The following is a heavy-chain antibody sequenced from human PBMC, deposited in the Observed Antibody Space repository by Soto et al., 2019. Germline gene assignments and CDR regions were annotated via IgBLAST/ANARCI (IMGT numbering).Heavy chain of an antibody. J-gene: IGHJ5*02. CDR2: MNPNSGNT. Sequence: ASVKVSCKASGYTFTGYYMHWVRQAPGQGLEWMGWMNPNSGNTGYAQKFQGRVTMTRNTSISTAYMELSSLRSEDTAVYYCAREYYYDSSGYSWFDPWGQGTLVTVSS. CDR3: AREYYYDSSGYSWFDP. D-gene: IGHD3-22*01. CDR1: GYTFTGYY. V-gene: IGHV1-8*02.